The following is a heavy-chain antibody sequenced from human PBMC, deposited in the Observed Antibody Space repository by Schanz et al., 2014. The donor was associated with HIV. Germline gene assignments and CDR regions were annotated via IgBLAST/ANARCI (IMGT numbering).Heavy chain of an antibody. CDR2: ISYDGSKK. J-gene: IGHJ4*02. D-gene: IGHD2-21*02. Sequence: VQLVESGGGLVKPGGSLRLSCAGSGLSLTNSAVHWVRQAPGKGLEWVTFISYDGSKKYYAESVKGRFTISRDNSKNTLYLQMNSLRTEDTAVYYCAKAAVTDYLDYWGQGTLVTVSS. CDR3: AKAAVTDYLDY. CDR1: GLSLTNSA. V-gene: IGHV3-30-3*01.